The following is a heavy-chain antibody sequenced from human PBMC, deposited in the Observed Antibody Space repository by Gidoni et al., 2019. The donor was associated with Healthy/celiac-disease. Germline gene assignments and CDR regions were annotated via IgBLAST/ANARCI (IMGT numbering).Heavy chain of an antibody. Sequence: QVQLVQSGAEVKKPGASVKVSCKASGYTFTGYYMHWVRQAPGQGLEWMGWINPNSGGTNYAQKFQGRVTMTRDTSISTAYMELSRLRSDDTAVYYWATDPLQFKRGGYYYGMDVWGQGTTVTVSS. CDR3: ATDPLQFKRGGYYYGMDV. V-gene: IGHV1-2*02. J-gene: IGHJ6*02. CDR2: INPNSGGT. CDR1: GYTFTGYY. D-gene: IGHD4-4*01.